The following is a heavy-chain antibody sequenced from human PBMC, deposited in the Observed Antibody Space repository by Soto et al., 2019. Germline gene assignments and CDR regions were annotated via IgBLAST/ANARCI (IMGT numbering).Heavy chain of an antibody. D-gene: IGHD6-19*01. CDR1: GFTLSRKG. V-gene: IGHV3-30*18. J-gene: IGHJ6*02. Sequence: VQLVESGGGVVQPGRSLRLSCAASGFTLSRKGMHWVRQAPGKGLEWVAVISYDGSNKYYGDSVKGRFTISRDNSKNTVYLQMNSLRAEDTAVYYCAKDALTVAGPQRGSLDVRGQGTTVTVSS. CDR3: AKDALTVAGPQRGSLDV. CDR2: ISYDGSNK.